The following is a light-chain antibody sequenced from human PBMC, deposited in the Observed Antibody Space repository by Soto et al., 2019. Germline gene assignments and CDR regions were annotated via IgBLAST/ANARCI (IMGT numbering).Light chain of an antibody. CDR1: QSVTNSF. CDR2: GAS. J-gene: IGKJ1*01. CDR3: QQYVSSPWA. Sequence: IVLANSPGTRSCPPFERATLSCISSQSVTNSFLAWYQQKPGQAPRLLIYGASRRATGIPDRFTGSGSGTDFTLTISRLEPEDFAVYYCQQYVSSPWAFGQGTKVDVK. V-gene: IGKV3-20*01.